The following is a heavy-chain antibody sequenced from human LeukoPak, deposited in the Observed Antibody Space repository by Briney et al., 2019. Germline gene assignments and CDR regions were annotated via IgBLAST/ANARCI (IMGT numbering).Heavy chain of an antibody. CDR1: GGSISSGGYY. Sequence: SETLSLTCTVSGGSISSGGYYWSWIRQPPGKGLEWIGYIYHSGSTYYNPSLKSRVTMSVDTSKNQFSLKLSSVTAADTAVYYCARGAYGSGSTALFDYWGQGTLVTVSS. V-gene: IGHV4-30-2*01. CDR2: IYHSGST. D-gene: IGHD3-10*01. CDR3: ARGAYGSGSTALFDY. J-gene: IGHJ4*02.